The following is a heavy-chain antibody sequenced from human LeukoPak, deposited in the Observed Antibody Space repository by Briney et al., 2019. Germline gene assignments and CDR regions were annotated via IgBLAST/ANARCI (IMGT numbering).Heavy chain of an antibody. CDR1: GYTFPNYG. J-gene: IGHJ4*02. CDR2: ISAYNGNT. D-gene: IGHD2-2*01. CDR3: ARGGPYSSSFDY. V-gene: IGHV1-18*01. Sequence: ASVKVSCKASGYTFPNYGLSWVRQAPGQGLEWMGWISAYNGNTIYAQKLQGRVTMTTDTSTSTAYMELRTLRSGDTAMYYCARGGPYSSSFDYWGQGTLVTVSS.